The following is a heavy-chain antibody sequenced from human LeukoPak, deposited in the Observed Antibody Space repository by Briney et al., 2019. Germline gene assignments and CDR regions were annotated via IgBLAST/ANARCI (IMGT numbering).Heavy chain of an antibody. CDR3: ARAAGYSSSWYFGSPDYYMDV. CDR2: INHSGST. Sequence: PSETLSLTCAVYGGSFSGYYWSWIRQPPGKGLEWIGEINHSGSTNYNPSLKSRVTISVDTSKNQFSLKLSSVTAADTAVYYCARAAGYSSSWYFGSPDYYMDVWGKGTTVTVSS. CDR1: GGSFSGYY. J-gene: IGHJ6*03. D-gene: IGHD6-13*01. V-gene: IGHV4-34*01.